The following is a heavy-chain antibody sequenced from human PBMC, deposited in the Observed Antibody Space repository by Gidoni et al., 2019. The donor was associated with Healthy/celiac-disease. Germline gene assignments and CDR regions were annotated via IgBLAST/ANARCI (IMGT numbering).Heavy chain of an antibody. CDR3: ARNPIRYFDWEKNYYFDY. J-gene: IGHJ4*02. D-gene: IGHD3-9*01. CDR1: GFTFSSYS. CDR2: ISSSSSTI. V-gene: IGHV3-48*01. Sequence: EVQLVESGGGLVQPGGSLRLSCAASGFTFSSYSMNWVRQAPGKGLEWVSYISSSSSTIYYADSVKGRFTISRDNAKNSLYLQMNSLRAEDTAVYYCARNPIRYFDWEKNYYFDYWGQGTLVTVSS.